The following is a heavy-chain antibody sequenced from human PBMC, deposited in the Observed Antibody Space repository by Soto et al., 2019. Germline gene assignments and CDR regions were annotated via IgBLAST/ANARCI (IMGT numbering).Heavy chain of an antibody. CDR3: AKNIGGFIGYANFDY. J-gene: IGHJ4*02. CDR2: ITAGGFNT. CDR1: GFTFSNDD. Sequence: EVQLLESGGDLVQPGGSLRLSCVASGFTFSNDDLSWVRQASGKGLEWVSAITAGGFNTYYADSVKGRFTISRDNSKNTLYLQMNSLRAEDTAVYYCAKNIGGFIGYANFDYWGQGTLVTVSS. D-gene: IGHD5-12*01. V-gene: IGHV3-23*01.